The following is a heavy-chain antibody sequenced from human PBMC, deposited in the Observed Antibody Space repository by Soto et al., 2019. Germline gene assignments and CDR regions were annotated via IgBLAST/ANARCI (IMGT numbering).Heavy chain of an antibody. CDR3: ARDDDPSGSYPYNYYYCMDV. D-gene: IGHD1-26*01. CDR2: ISAYKGNT. V-gene: IGHV1-18*01. CDR1: GYTFTSYG. Sequence: QVPLVQSGAEVKKPGASVKVSCKASGYTFTSYGISWVRQTPGQGLEWMGWISAYKGNTNYAQKLQGRVTMTTDTSTSTAYMDLRSLRSDDTAVYYCARDDDPSGSYPYNYYYCMDVWGQGTTVNVSS. J-gene: IGHJ6*02.